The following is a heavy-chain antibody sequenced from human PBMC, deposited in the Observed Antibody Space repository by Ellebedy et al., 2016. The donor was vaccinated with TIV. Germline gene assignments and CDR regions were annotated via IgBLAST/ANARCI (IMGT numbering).Heavy chain of an antibody. CDR1: GYSFIHYW. D-gene: IGHD3-10*01. CDR2: IDPSDPSGSYT. V-gene: IGHV5-10-1*01. J-gene: IGHJ3*02. Sequence: GGSLRLXXKGSGYSFIHYWISWVRQMPGKGLEWMGRIDPSDPSGSYTNYSPSSQGHVTISVDKSISTAYLEWSSLKASDTAMYFCARTMIPGITNDPFDIWGQGTMVTVSS. CDR3: ARTMIPGITNDPFDI.